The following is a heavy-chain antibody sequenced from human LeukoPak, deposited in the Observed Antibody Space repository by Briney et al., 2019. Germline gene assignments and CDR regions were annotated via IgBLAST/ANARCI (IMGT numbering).Heavy chain of an antibody. V-gene: IGHV3-66*01. D-gene: IGHD3-3*01. CDR1: GFTVSMYY. CDR3: ARGQILYYDFWSGYYTSRYFDL. Sequence: GGSLRLSCAASGFTVSMYYMTWVRQAPGKGLEWVSFIYSGGSTYYADSVKGRFAISRDNSKNTLYLQMNSLRAEDTAVYYCARGQILYYDFWSGYYTSRYFDLWGRGTLVTVSS. CDR2: IYSGGST. J-gene: IGHJ2*01.